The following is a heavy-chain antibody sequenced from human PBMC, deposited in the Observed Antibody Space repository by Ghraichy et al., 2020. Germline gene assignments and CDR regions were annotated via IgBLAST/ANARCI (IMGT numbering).Heavy chain of an antibody. CDR2: ITSSSRFI. V-gene: IGHV3-48*02. Sequence: GGSLRLSCAASGFTFSSYSMNWVRQAPGKGLEWVSYITSSSRFISYADSVKGRFTVSRDNAQNSVYLQLKSLRDEDTAVYYCARGSTVVRFYYYDGMDVWGQGTTVTVSS. J-gene: IGHJ6*02. CDR1: GFTFSSYS. CDR3: ARGSTVVRFYYYDGMDV. D-gene: IGHD4-23*01.